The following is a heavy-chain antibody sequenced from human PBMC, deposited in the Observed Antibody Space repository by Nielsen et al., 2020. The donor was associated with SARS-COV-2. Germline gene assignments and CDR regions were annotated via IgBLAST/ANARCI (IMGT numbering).Heavy chain of an antibody. V-gene: IGHV1-3*01. J-gene: IGHJ6*03. D-gene: IGHD2-2*01. CDR1: GYTFTSSA. CDR2: INAGNGNT. CDR3: ASPGGYQLPKYYYYYYYMDV. Sequence: ASVKVSCKASGYTFTSSAMHWVRQAPGQRLEWMGWINAGNGNTKYSQKFQGRVTITRDTSASTAYMELSSLRSEDTAVYYCASPGGYQLPKYYYYYYYMDVWGKGTTVTVSS.